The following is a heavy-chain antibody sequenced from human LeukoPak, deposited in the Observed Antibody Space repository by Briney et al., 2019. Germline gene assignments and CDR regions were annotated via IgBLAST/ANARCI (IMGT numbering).Heavy chain of an antibody. D-gene: IGHD2-2*01. V-gene: IGHV1-2*02. CDR3: ARESIVVVPAALASWDWFDP. CDR2: INPNSGGT. Sequence: ASVKVSCKASGYTFTGYYMHWVRQAPGQGLEWMGWINPNSGGTNYAQKFQGRVTMTRDTSISTAYMELSRLRSDDTAVYYCARESIVVVPAALASWDWFDPWGQGTLVTVS. J-gene: IGHJ5*02. CDR1: GYTFTGYY.